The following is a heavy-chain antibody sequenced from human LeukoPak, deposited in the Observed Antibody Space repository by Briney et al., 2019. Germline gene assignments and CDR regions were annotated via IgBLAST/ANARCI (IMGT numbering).Heavy chain of an antibody. CDR1: GYTFSSYS. V-gene: IGHV3-21*01. CDR2: ISVRSNYI. J-gene: IGHJ4*02. Sequence: PGGSLRLSCLASGYTFSSYSINWVRQAPGKGLEWVSSISVRSNYIYYADSVRGRFRISRDDARDSLYLQMNSLRAEVTAVYYCVRLRRNSDTSGFYYYYDFWGQGTLVTVSS. CDR3: VRLRRNSDTSGFYYYYDF. D-gene: IGHD3-22*01.